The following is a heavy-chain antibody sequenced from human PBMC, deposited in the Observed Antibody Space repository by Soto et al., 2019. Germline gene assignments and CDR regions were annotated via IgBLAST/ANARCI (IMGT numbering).Heavy chain of an antibody. CDR2: IWYDGSNK. Sequence: QVQLVESGGGVVQPGRSLRLSCAASGFTFSSYGMHWVRQAPGKGLEWVAGIWYDGSNKDYADSVKGRFTISRDNSKNTLYLQMNSLRAEDTAVYYCARGACSSTSCYNSIVATTYDADYFDYWGQGTLVTVSS. J-gene: IGHJ4*02. CDR3: ARGACSSTSCYNSIVATTYDADYFDY. V-gene: IGHV3-33*01. D-gene: IGHD2-2*02. CDR1: GFTFSSYG.